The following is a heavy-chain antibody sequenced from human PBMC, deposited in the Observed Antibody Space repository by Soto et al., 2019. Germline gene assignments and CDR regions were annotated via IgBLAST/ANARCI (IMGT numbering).Heavy chain of an antibody. D-gene: IGHD3-9*01. CDR2: INHSGSI. Sequence: PSETLSLTCAVYGGSFSGYYWSWIRQPPGKGLEWIGEINHSGSINYNPSLKSRVTISVDTSKNQFSLKLSSVTAADTAVYFCARGGIVRYFDWLSKNWFDPWGQGTLVTVSS. CDR1: GGSFSGYY. CDR3: ARGGIVRYFDWLSKNWFDP. J-gene: IGHJ5*02. V-gene: IGHV4-34*01.